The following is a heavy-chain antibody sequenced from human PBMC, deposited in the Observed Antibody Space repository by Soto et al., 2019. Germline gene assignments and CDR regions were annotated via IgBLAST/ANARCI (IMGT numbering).Heavy chain of an antibody. J-gene: IGHJ4*02. CDR1: GFTFSSYS. V-gene: IGHV3-21*01. D-gene: IGHD1-26*01. CDR2: ISRINYI. CDR3: ARVGYSGSYYFDY. Sequence: ESGGGLVKPGGSLRLSCAASGFTFSSYSMNWVRQAPGKGLEWVSSISRINYIYYADSMKGRFTISRDNAKNSLYLQMNSLRAEDTAVYYCARVGYSGSYYFDYWGQGTLVTVSS.